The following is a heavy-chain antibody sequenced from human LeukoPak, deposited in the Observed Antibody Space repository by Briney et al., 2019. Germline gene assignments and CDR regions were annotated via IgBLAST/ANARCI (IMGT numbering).Heavy chain of an antibody. J-gene: IGHJ4*02. CDR2: ITGGGTT. D-gene: IGHD6-19*01. CDR1: GFTFSSHG. CDR3: AKDRHWLALDD. Sequence: GGSLRLSCAASGFTFSSHGMNWVRQAPGKGLEWVSGITGGGTTYYADSVKGRVTISRDSSKNTLYLQMNSLRAEDTAVYYCAKDRHWLALDDWGQGTLVTVSS. V-gene: IGHV3-23*01.